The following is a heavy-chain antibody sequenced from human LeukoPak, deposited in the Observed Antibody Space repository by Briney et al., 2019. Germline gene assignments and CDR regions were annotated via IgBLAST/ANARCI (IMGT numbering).Heavy chain of an antibody. CDR3: ARDRYYYDSSGYHPGDYFDY. CDR1: GFTFSSYG. J-gene: IGHJ4*02. CDR2: IWCDGSNK. V-gene: IGHV3-33*01. D-gene: IGHD3-22*01. Sequence: GGSLRLSCAASGFTFSSYGMHWVRQAPGKGLEWVAVIWCDGSNKYYADSVKGRFTISRDNSKNTLYLQMNSLRAEDTAVYYCARDRYYYDSSGYHPGDYFDYWGQGTLVTVSS.